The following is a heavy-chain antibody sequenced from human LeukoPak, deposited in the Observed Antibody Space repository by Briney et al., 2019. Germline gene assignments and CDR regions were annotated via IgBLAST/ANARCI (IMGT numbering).Heavy chain of an antibody. Sequence: ASVKVSCKASGYTFTGYYMHWVRQAPGQGLEWMGWISAYNGNTNYAQKLQGRVTMTTDTSTSTAYMELRSLRSDDTAVYYCARDLFYYDSSGYCVYWGQGTLVTVSS. CDR2: ISAYNGNT. V-gene: IGHV1-18*04. CDR1: GYTFTGYY. D-gene: IGHD3-22*01. J-gene: IGHJ4*02. CDR3: ARDLFYYDSSGYCVY.